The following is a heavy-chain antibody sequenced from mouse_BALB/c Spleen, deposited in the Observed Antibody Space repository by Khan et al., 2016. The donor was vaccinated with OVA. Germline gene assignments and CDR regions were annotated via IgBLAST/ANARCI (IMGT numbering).Heavy chain of an antibody. D-gene: IGHD1-1*02. CDR1: GYSFTNYG. CDR3: ASGGYWYFDV. Sequence: QIQLVQSGPEVKKPGETVKISCKASGYSFTNYGMNWVWQAPGKGLKWMGWINTYTGEPTYADDFKGRFAFSLETSASTAYLQINNLKNEDTATYFCASGGYWYFDVWGAGTTVTVSS. CDR2: INTYTGEP. V-gene: IGHV9-3-1*01. J-gene: IGHJ1*01.